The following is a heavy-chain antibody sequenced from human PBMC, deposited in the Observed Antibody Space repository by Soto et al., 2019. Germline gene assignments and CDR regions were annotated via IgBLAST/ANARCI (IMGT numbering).Heavy chain of an antibody. CDR2: ISGSGGST. Sequence: AGGSLRLSCAASGSTFSSYAMSWVRQAPGKGLEWVSAISGSGGSTYYADSVKGRFTISRDNSKNTLYLQMNSLRAEDTAVYYCAKGRSSSSQTFDYWGQGTLVTVSS. D-gene: IGHD6-6*01. CDR1: GSTFSSYA. V-gene: IGHV3-23*01. CDR3: AKGRSSSSQTFDY. J-gene: IGHJ4*02.